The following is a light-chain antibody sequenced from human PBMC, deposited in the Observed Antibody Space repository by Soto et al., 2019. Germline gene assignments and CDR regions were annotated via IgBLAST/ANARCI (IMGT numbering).Light chain of an antibody. J-gene: IGKJ1*01. V-gene: IGKV3-20*01. CDR3: QQYFISRT. CDR1: QSVGSRF. CDR2: GVS. Sequence: VLTQSAVTLSLSQGARATLSCRASQSVGSRFLAWYQQKPGQAPRLVIHGVSTRATGIPDRFSGSGSGTDFTLTISRLEPEDFAVYYCQQYFISRTFGQGTKVDIK.